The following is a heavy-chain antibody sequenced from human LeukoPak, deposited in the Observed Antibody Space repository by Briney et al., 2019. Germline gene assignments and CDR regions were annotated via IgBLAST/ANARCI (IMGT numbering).Heavy chain of an antibody. D-gene: IGHD6-13*01. J-gene: IGHJ4*02. CDR2: INTNTGNP. Sequence: ASVKVSCKASGYTFTSYAMNWVRQAPGQGLEWMGWINTNTGNPTYAQGFTGRFVFSLDTSVSTAYLQISNLKAEDTAVYYCARGSSSWFPPREAYYWGQGTLVTVSS. CDR1: GYTFTSYA. V-gene: IGHV7-4-1*02. CDR3: ARGSSSWFPPREAYY.